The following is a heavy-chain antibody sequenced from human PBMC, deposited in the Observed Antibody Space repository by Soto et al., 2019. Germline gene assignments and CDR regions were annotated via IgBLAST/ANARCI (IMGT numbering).Heavy chain of an antibody. CDR2: ISNSSSYI. Sequence: EVQLVESGGGLVKPGGSLRLSCAASGFTFSSYSMNWVRQAPGKGLEWVSSISNSSSYIYYADSVKGRFTISRDNAKDSLYLQMNSLRAEDTAVYYCARGVGPSWSYYNSYFDYWGQGTLVTVSS. J-gene: IGHJ4*02. CDR1: GFTFSSYS. V-gene: IGHV3-21*01. CDR3: ARGVGPSWSYYNSYFDY. D-gene: IGHD3-10*01.